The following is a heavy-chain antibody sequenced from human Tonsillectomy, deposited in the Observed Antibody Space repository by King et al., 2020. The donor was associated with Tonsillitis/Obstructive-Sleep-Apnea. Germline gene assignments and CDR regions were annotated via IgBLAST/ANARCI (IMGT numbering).Heavy chain of an antibody. J-gene: IGHJ4*02. CDR2: IYSGGST. CDR1: GLAVSSNY. V-gene: IGHV3-66*01. CDR3: AGGVVIAILDY. Sequence: HLKESGGGLVQPGGSLRLSCAASGLAVSSNYMSWVRQAPGKGLEWVSVIYSGGSTYYGDSVKGRFTISRDNSKNTAYLQMNSLRVEDTAVYYCAGGVVIAILDYWGQGALVTVSS. D-gene: IGHD2-21*01.